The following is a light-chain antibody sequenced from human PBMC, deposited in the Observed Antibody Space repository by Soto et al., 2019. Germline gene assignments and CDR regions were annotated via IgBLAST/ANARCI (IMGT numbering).Light chain of an antibody. J-gene: IGKJ4*01. Sequence: DIQLTQSPSFLSASVGDRVTITCRASQPISNYLAWYQQKPGKAPELLIYSASTLQSGVPSRFSGSSGGSWTEFSLTIRALQPDDFATYYCLQLNRYPLTFGGGTKVDIK. V-gene: IGKV1-9*01. CDR3: LQLNRYPLT. CDR1: QPISNY. CDR2: SAS.